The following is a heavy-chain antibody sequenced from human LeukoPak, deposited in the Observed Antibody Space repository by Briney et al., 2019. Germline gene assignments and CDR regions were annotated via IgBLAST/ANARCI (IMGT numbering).Heavy chain of an antibody. CDR1: GGSFSGYY. J-gene: IGHJ4*02. CDR3: ARDPGGSPSSLAFDY. Sequence: SETLSLTCAVYGGSFSGYYWSWIRQPPGKGLEWIGEINHSGSTNYNPSLKSRVTISVDTSKNQFSLKLSSVTAADTAVYYCARDPGGSPSSLAFDYWGQGTLVTVSS. D-gene: IGHD6-13*01. CDR2: INHSGST. V-gene: IGHV4-34*01.